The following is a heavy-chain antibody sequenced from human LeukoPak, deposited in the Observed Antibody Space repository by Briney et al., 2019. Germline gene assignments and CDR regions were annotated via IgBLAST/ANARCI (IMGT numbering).Heavy chain of an antibody. CDR1: GGSISSSSYF. V-gene: IGHV4-39*07. D-gene: IGHD4-17*01. J-gene: IGHJ4*02. Sequence: SETLSLTCSVSGGSISSSSYFWAWVRQPPGKGLEWIGTVSYSETNYSNPSLKSRVTISLDTPKNQFSLELSSVTAADTAVYYCARVDYGDYRGVYFDYWGQGTLVTVSS. CDR3: ARVDYGDYRGVYFDY. CDR2: VSYSETN.